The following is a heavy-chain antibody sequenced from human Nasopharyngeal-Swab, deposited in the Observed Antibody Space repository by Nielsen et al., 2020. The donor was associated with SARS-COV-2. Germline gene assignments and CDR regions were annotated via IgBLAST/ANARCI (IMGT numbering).Heavy chain of an antibody. CDR2: IYSSGST. D-gene: IGHD3-22*01. J-gene: IGHJ4*02. Sequence: SETLSLTCTVSGGSISSYYWSWIRQPPGEGLEWIGYIYSSGSTTYNPSLRSRVSMSVDTSKNQFSLNMRSVTAADTAVYYCARGGMQMWLRLATVHWGRGTQVTVSS. V-gene: IGHV4-59*01. CDR3: ARGGMQMWLRLATVH. CDR1: GGSISSYY.